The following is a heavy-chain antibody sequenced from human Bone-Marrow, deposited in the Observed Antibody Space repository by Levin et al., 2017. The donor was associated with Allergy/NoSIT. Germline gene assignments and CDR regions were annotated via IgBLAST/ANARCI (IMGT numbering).Heavy chain of an antibody. CDR3: ARDPSYYYAPDAFDI. V-gene: IGHV3-49*03. Sequence: AGESLKISCPGSGFTFADYTMSWLRHSPAKGLEWVGFIKGKAFGETIQYAPSVRGRFVISRDDSRGIAYLPMTSRKTEDTGVYYCARDPSYYYAPDAFDIWGQGTMVTVSS. J-gene: IGHJ3*02. CDR1: GFTFADYT. CDR2: IKGKAFGETI. D-gene: IGHD3-10*01.